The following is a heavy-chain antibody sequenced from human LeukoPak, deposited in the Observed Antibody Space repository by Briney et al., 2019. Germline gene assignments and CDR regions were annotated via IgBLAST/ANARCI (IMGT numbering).Heavy chain of an antibody. CDR2: ISAYNGNT. D-gene: IGHD2-15*01. J-gene: IGHJ4*02. Sequence: ASVNVSYKASGYTFTNYGISGVRQAPGQGLEWMGWISAYNGNTNYAQKLQGRVTMTTDTSTSTAYMELRSLRSDDTAVYYCARDRRIVVVVAADYYFDYWGQGTLVTVSS. CDR1: GYTFTNYG. V-gene: IGHV1-18*01. CDR3: ARDRRIVVVVAADYYFDY.